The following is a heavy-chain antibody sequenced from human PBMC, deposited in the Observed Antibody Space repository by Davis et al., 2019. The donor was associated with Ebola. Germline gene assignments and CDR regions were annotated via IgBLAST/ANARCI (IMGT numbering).Heavy chain of an antibody. J-gene: IGHJ4*02. D-gene: IGHD3-22*01. Sequence: SGPTLVKPTQTLTLTCTFSGFSLSTRGVGVGWIRQPPGKALEWLALIYWDDDKRYSPSLKSRLTITKDTSKNQVVLTMTNMDPVDTATYYCAHRITYYYDSSGYYYGDYFDYWGQGTLVTVSS. CDR1: GFSLSTRGVG. V-gene: IGHV2-5*02. CDR2: IYWDDDK. CDR3: AHRITYYYDSSGYYYGDYFDY.